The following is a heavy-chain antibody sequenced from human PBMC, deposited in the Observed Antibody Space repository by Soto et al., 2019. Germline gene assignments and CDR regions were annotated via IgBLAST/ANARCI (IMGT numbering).Heavy chain of an antibody. J-gene: IGHJ6*02. CDR1: GYSFTRYG. V-gene: IGHV1-18*01. D-gene: IGHD3-16*01. CDR2: INTYNGNT. Sequence: QVQLVQSRAEVKNPGASVKVSCKASGYSFTRYGIAWARQAPGQGLEWMGWINTYNGNTNYAQNLQGRVTLTTDTSTSTAYMELPSLRSNDTAIYYCAMVEVYVTPSPQDVWGQGTTVIVSS. CDR3: AMVEVYVTPSPQDV.